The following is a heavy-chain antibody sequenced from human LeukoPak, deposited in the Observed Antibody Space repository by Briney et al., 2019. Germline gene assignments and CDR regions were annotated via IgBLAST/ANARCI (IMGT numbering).Heavy chain of an antibody. Sequence: PGGSLRLSCAASGFTFSSYSMNWVRQAPGKGLEWVSFISSSSSYIYYADSVKGRFTISRDNAKNSLYLQMNSLRAEDTAVYYCARDGRGGENFDYWGQGTLVTVSS. V-gene: IGHV3-21*01. J-gene: IGHJ4*02. CDR3: ARDGRGGENFDY. CDR2: ISSSSSYI. CDR1: GFTFSSYS. D-gene: IGHD3-10*01.